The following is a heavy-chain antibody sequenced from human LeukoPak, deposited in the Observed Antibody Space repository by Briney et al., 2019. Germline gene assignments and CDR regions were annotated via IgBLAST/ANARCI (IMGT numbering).Heavy chain of an antibody. Sequence: PGWAVPLSRLACGCSFSPYWMHEVGQVPGRGVVWVSCINPDGCSTHYADSVRGRFTISRDNAKNTLYLQMSSLRAEGPALHYCARPHVGTVSNWFDPWRQGTLVSVSS. CDR1: GCSFSPYW. V-gene: IGHV3-74*01. CDR2: INPDGCST. J-gene: IGHJ5*02. CDR3: ARPHVGTVSNWFDP. D-gene: IGHD4-11*01.